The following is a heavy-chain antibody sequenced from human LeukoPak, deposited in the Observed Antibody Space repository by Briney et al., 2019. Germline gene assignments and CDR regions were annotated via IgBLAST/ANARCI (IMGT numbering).Heavy chain of an antibody. CDR3: ARLVCGGGSCPAEFDY. J-gene: IGHJ4*02. CDR1: GGSISSGGHY. CDR2: IYYSGST. V-gene: IGHV4-39*02. D-gene: IGHD2-15*01. Sequence: SETLSLTCIVSGGSISSGGHYWGWIRQPPGKGLEWIGSIYYSGSTYYNPSLNSRVAMFIDMSKNHFSLKMSSVTATDTAVYYCARLVCGGGSCPAEFDYWGQGTLVTVSS.